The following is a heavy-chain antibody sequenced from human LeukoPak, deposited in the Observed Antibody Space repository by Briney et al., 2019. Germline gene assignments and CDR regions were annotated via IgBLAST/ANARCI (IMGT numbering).Heavy chain of an antibody. CDR2: INVDGSVK. D-gene: IGHD4-23*01. CDR1: GLTFSNYW. Sequence: GGSLRLSCAASGLTFSNYWMHWVRQVPGKGLVWVSRINVDGSVKSYADSVKGRFTISRDNAKNTVSLQINSLRAEDTAVYYCVRDLILVDTPGDDFDYWGQGALVTVSS. V-gene: IGHV3-74*01. J-gene: IGHJ4*02. CDR3: VRDLILVDTPGDDFDY.